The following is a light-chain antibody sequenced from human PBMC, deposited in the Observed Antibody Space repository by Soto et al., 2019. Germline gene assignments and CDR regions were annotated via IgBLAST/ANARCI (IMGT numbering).Light chain of an antibody. Sequence: QSALTQPPSASGSPGQSVTIPCTGTSSDVGDYNSVSWYQQHPGTTPKLMIYEITKRPSGVPDRFSGSKSGNTASLTVSGLQAEDEAHYYCSSYAADTVLFGGGTKLTVL. CDR2: EIT. CDR1: SSDVGDYNS. J-gene: IGLJ2*01. CDR3: SSYAADTVL. V-gene: IGLV2-8*01.